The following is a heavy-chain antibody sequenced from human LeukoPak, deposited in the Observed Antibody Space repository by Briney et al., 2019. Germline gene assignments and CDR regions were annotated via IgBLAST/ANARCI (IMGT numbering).Heavy chain of an antibody. CDR1: GYIFTTYA. J-gene: IGHJ1*01. Sequence: ASVKVSCKASGYIFTTYAMHWVRQAPGQRLEWMGWINAGNGNTKYSQKFQGRVTITRDTSASTAYMELSSLRSEDTAVYYCATTVTAGTYRYFQHWGQGTPVTVSS. CDR3: ATTVTAGTYRYFQH. D-gene: IGHD4-17*01. V-gene: IGHV1-3*01. CDR2: INAGNGNT.